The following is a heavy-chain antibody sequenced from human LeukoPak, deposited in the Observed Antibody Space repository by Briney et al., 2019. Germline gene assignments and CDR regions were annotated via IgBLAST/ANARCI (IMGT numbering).Heavy chain of an antibody. CDR3: ARDVGASGSLDY. Sequence: GGSLRLSCAASGFIFTNYWMNWVRQTPGKGVEWVANIKQDGSAEYYVDSVRGRFTISRDNAQNSFYLQMNSLRVEDTAVYYCARDVGASGSLDYWGQGTLVTVSS. CDR1: GFIFTNYW. V-gene: IGHV3-7*03. J-gene: IGHJ4*02. D-gene: IGHD3-10*01. CDR2: IKQDGSAE.